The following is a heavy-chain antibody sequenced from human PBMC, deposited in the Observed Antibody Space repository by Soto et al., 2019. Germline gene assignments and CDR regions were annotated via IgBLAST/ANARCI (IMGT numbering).Heavy chain of an antibody. CDR2: IDTSGSST. D-gene: IGHD6-13*01. V-gene: IGHV3-74*01. J-gene: IGHJ4*02. CDR1: GFIFTNFW. CDR3: AKDSWYFDL. Sequence: GSLRLSCEASGFIFTNFWMHWVRQVPGKGLVWVSRIDTSGSSTSYADSVKGRFTISRDNAKNTVSLQMNSLRAEDTGVYYCAKDSWYFDLWSQGSLVTVTS.